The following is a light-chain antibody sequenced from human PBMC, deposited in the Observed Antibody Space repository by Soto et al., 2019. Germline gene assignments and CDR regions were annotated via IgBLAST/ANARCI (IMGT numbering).Light chain of an antibody. CDR3: QQIYRNPIT. Sequence: DIQMTQSPSSLSASVGDRVTITCRTSQTISDYLNWYQQRPGKAPTLLIHAASSLHTGVPPRFSGSGSGTDFSLTISSLQPEDVATYYCQQIYRNPITFGQGTRLEIK. CDR1: QTISDY. J-gene: IGKJ5*01. V-gene: IGKV1-39*01. CDR2: AAS.